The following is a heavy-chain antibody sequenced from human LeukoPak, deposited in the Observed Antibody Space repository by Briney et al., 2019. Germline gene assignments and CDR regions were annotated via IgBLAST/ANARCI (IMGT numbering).Heavy chain of an antibody. Sequence: GASLQISCKGSGYSFTSYWIGWGRRMPGKGLGWMGIIYPGDSDTRYSPSFQGQVTISADKSISTAYLQWSSLNASDTAMYYCARLGSVGGWFDPWGQGTLVTVSS. D-gene: IGHD2-15*01. CDR1: GYSFTSYW. J-gene: IGHJ5*02. CDR3: ARLGSVGGWFDP. V-gene: IGHV5-51*01. CDR2: IYPGDSDT.